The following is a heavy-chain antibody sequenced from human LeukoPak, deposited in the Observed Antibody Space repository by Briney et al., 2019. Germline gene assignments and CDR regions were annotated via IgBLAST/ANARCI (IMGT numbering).Heavy chain of an antibody. CDR2: IYYSGST. J-gene: IGHJ4*02. CDR1: GGSISSGSYF. V-gene: IGHV4-39*01. CDR3: ARSMTTVTVPDY. Sequence: PSETLSLTCTVSGGSISSGSYFWGWIRQPPGKGLEWIGSIYYSGSTYYNPSLKSRVTISVDTSKNQFSLRLSSVTAADTAVYYCARSMTTVTVPDYWGQGTLVTVSS. D-gene: IGHD4-17*01.